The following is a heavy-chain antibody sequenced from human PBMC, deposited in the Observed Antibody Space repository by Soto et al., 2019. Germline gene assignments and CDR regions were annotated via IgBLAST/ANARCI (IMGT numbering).Heavy chain of an antibody. D-gene: IGHD3-10*01. J-gene: IGHJ6*03. Sequence: QVQLVQSGGEVKYPGAPVRVSCEAAGYRFTAFGISWVRQAPGQGLEWMAWINPYNGNTNYAQRVQDRVIVTADTSSNTAFMDLTSLRFDDTAVYYCARSPRISRAGDVWGNGTTVTVSS. V-gene: IGHV1-18*01. CDR3: ARSPRISRAGDV. CDR1: GYRFTAFG. CDR2: INPYNGNT.